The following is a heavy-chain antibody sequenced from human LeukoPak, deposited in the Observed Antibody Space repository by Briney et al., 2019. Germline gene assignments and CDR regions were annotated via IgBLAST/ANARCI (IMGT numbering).Heavy chain of an antibody. CDR2: IYHSGST. V-gene: IGHV4-59*08. CDR1: GGSISSYY. CDR3: ARHWLDSGTPDRFDY. D-gene: IGHD3-10*01. Sequence: HPSETLSLTCLVSGGSISSYYWSWIRQPPGKGLEWIGHIYHSGSTNYNPSLKSRLTILVDTSKNQFSLKLSSVTAADTAVYYCARHWLDSGTPDRFDYWGQGTLVTVSS. J-gene: IGHJ4*02.